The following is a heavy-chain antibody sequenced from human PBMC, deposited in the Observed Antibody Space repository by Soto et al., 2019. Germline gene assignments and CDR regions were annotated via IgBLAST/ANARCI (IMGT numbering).Heavy chain of an antibody. Sequence: QVQLVQSGAEVKKPGASVKVSCKASGYTFTSYAMHWVRQAPGQRLEWMGWINAGNGNTKYSQKFQGRVTITRDTSASTAYMELSSLRSEDTAVYYCASGYCSGGSCYGGVDHWGQGTLVTVSS. D-gene: IGHD2-15*01. V-gene: IGHV1-3*01. CDR3: ASGYCSGGSCYGGVDH. J-gene: IGHJ4*02. CDR2: INAGNGNT. CDR1: GYTFTSYA.